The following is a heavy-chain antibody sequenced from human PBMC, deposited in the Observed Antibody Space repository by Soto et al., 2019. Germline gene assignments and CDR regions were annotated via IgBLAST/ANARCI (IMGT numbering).Heavy chain of an antibody. D-gene: IGHD6-6*01. Sequence: SETLSLTCTVSGGSISSSSYYWGWIRQPPGKGLEWIGSIYYSGSTYYNPSLKSRVTISVDTSKNQFSLKLSSVTAADTAVYYCARLWYSSSSDAFDIWGQGTMVTVSS. V-gene: IGHV4-39*01. J-gene: IGHJ3*02. CDR2: IYYSGST. CDR3: ARLWYSSSSDAFDI. CDR1: GGSISSSSYY.